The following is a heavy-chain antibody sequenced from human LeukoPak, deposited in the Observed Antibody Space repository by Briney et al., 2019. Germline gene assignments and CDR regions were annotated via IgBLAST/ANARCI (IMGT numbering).Heavy chain of an antibody. CDR3: SRGLDSRKLGY. Sequence: SETLSLTCTVSGASFSSGDQYWNWIRQSPGKGLEWIGSIHPSGMLYNNPSLESRITISIDTSKNQFSLNLNSVTAADTAVYFCSRGLDSRKLGYWGQGTLVTVSS. CDR2: IHPSGML. CDR1: GASFSSGDQY. D-gene: IGHD3-22*01. J-gene: IGHJ4*02. V-gene: IGHV4-31*03.